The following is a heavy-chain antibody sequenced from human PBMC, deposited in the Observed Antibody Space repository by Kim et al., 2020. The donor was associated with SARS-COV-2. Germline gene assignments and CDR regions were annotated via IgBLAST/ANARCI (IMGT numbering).Heavy chain of an antibody. CDR2: SYI. Sequence: SYIYDADSVKGRFTISRDNAKNSLYLQMNSLRAEDTAVYYCARSPRYFDLWGRGTLVTVSS. CDR3: ARSPRYFDL. V-gene: IGHV3-21*01. J-gene: IGHJ2*01.